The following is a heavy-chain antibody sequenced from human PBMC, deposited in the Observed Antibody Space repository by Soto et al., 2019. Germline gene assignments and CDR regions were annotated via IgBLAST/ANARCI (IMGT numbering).Heavy chain of an antibody. Sequence: DVQLVESGGGLIQPGESLKLSCAAFGLTVSGTKYVAWVRQAPGKGLEWVSALYDVFGSFYADSVKGRFTTSSDRSKSTVYLQLNDLRPDDTAVYYCASWHEREHAYDVWGQGTTVIVSS. CDR3: ASWHEREHAYDV. D-gene: IGHD1-1*01. V-gene: IGHV3-53*01. J-gene: IGHJ3*01. CDR1: GLTVSGTKY. CDR2: LYDVFGS.